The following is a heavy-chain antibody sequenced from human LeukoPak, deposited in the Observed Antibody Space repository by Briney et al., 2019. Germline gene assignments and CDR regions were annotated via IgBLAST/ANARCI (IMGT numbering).Heavy chain of an antibody. J-gene: IGHJ4*02. CDR3: ARAEGYYYDSSGDY. Sequence: GGSLRLSCAASGFTFSSYAMHWVRQAPGKGLEYVSAISSNGGSTYYANSVRGRFTISRDNSKNTLYLQMGSLRAEDMAVYYCARAEGYYYDSSGDYWGQGTLVTVSS. CDR1: GFTFSSYA. D-gene: IGHD3-22*01. V-gene: IGHV3-64*01. CDR2: ISSNGGST.